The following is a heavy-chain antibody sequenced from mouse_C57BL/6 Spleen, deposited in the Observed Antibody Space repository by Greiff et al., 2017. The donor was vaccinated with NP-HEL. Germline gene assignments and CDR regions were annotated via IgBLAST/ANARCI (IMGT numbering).Heavy chain of an antibody. Sequence: EVMLVESGGGLVQPGGSMKLSCVASGFTFSNYWMNWVRQSPEKGLEWVAQIRLKSDNYATHYAESVKGRFTISRDDSKSSVYLQMNNLSAEDTGIYYCTGEDWDVRFAYWGQGTLVTVSA. CDR3: TGEDWDVRFAY. CDR1: GFTFSNYW. D-gene: IGHD4-1*01. CDR2: IRLKSDNYAT. V-gene: IGHV6-3*01. J-gene: IGHJ3*01.